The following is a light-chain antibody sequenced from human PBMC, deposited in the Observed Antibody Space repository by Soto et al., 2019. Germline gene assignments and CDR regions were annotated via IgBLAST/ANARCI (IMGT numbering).Light chain of an antibody. Sequence: ESVLTLSPGTLSLSPGERATLSCRASQNIKSNYLAWYRQNPGQAPRLLIYAASTLHSGVPSRFSGSGSGTEFTLTISSLQPDDFATYYCQHYNSYSEAFGQGTKVDIK. V-gene: IGKV3-20*01. CDR2: AAS. J-gene: IGKJ1*01. CDR3: QHYNSYSEA. CDR1: QNIKSNY.